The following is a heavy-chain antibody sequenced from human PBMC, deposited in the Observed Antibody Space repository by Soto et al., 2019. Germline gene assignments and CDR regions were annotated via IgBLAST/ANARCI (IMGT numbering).Heavy chain of an antibody. CDR3: ARIDIVSGGYKDYYYMDV. CDR2: ISWNSGSI. D-gene: IGHD3-10*01. CDR1: GFTFDDYA. J-gene: IGHJ6*03. V-gene: IGHV3-9*01. Sequence: GGSLRLSCAASGFTFDDYAMHWVRQAPGKGLEWVSGISWNSGSIGYADSVKGRFTISRDNAKNSLYLQMNSLRAEDTALYYCARIDIVSGGYKDYYYMDVWGKGTTVTVSS.